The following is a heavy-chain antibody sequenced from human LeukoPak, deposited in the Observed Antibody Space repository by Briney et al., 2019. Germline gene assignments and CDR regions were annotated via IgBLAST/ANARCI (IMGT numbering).Heavy chain of an antibody. D-gene: IGHD5-12*01. V-gene: IGHV3-23*01. CDR2: ISGSDGST. Sequence: GGSLRLSCAASGFTFSTYALSWVRQAPGKGLEWVSVISGSDGSTYYADFVKGRFTISRDNSKNTLYLQMNSLRAEDTAVYYCAKVADSGPLEIFDYWGQGTLVTVSS. J-gene: IGHJ4*02. CDR1: GFTFSTYA. CDR3: AKVADSGPLEIFDY.